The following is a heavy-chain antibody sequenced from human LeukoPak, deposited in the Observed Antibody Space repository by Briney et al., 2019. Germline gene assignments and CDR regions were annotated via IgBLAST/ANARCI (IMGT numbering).Heavy chain of an antibody. V-gene: IGHV4-59*01. CDR2: IYYSGST. J-gene: IGHJ4*02. CDR3: ARGGAAAMDY. D-gene: IGHD6-13*01. CDR1: GGSISSYH. Sequence: KPSETLSLTCTVSGGSISSYHWSWIRQPPGKGLEWIGYIYYSGSTNYNPSLKSQVTISVDTSKNQFSLKLSSVTAADTAVYYCARGGAAAMDYWGQGTLVTVSS.